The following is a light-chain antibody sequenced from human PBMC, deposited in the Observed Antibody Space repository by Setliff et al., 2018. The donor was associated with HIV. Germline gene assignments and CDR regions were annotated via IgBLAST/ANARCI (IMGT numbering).Light chain of an antibody. CDR3: HQYYNSPYT. CDR1: QSVLYNSNSKNY. V-gene: IGKV4-1*01. Sequence: DIVMTQSPDSLAVSLGERATINCKSSQSVLYNSNSKNYLAWYQQKPGQVPKLLIYWASTRESGVPDRFSGSGSGTHFTLTINSVQAEDVALYYCHQYYNSPYTFGQGTK. J-gene: IGKJ2*01. CDR2: WAS.